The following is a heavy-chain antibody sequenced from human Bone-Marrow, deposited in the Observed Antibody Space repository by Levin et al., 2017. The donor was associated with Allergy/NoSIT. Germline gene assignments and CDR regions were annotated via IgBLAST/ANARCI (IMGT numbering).Heavy chain of an antibody. CDR1: GFTFSSYS. D-gene: IGHD1-14*01. CDR2: ISSSSSYI. V-gene: IGHV3-21*01. Sequence: GGSLRLSCAASGFTFSSYSMNWVRQAPGKGLEWVSSISSSSSYIYYADSVKGRFTISRDNAKNSLYLQMNSLRAEDTAVYYCARDLPLTSGPAEYFQHWGQGTLVTVSS. J-gene: IGHJ1*01. CDR3: ARDLPLTSGPAEYFQH.